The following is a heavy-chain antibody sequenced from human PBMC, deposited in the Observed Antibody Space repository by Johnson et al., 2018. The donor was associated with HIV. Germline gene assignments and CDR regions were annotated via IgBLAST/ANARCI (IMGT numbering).Heavy chain of an antibody. CDR1: GFTFDDYA. CDR2: ISWNSGSI. CDR3: ARGGSSTSLDAFDI. J-gene: IGHJ3*02. V-gene: IGHV3-9*01. D-gene: IGHD2-2*01. Sequence: VQLVESGGGLVQPGRSLRLSCAASGFTFDDYAMHWVRQAPGKGLEWVSGISWNSGSIGYADSVKGRFTISRDNAKNSLYLQMNSLRAEDTAVYYCARGGSSTSLDAFDIWGQGTMVTVSS.